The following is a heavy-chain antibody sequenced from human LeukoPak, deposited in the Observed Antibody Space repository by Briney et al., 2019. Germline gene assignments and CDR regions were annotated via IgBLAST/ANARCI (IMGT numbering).Heavy chain of an antibody. V-gene: IGHV3-30*04. CDR2: ISYDGSNK. D-gene: IGHD3-16*01. Sequence: GGSLRLSCAVSGFTFSNYAIHWVRQAPGKGLEWVAVISYDGSNKYYADSVKGRFSISRDNSKNTMYLQMNSLRPDDTAVYYCARDDAWGRYKDWGQGTLVTVSS. CDR3: ARDDAWGRYKD. J-gene: IGHJ1*01. CDR1: GFTFSNYA.